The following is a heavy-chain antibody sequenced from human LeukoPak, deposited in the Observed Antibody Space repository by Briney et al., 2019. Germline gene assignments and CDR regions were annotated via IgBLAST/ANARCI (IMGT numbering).Heavy chain of an antibody. Sequence: GGSLRLSCAASGTTISSYAMSLVRPARGKGLGLAAVISGSGGRTYYADSVKGGFTISRDNSKNTLYLQMNSLRAEDTAVYYCAKDSRARRGSGWYNWFDPWGQGTLVTVSS. CDR3: AKDSRARRGSGWYNWFDP. V-gene: IGHV3-23*01. CDR1: GTTISSYA. CDR2: ISGSGGRT. D-gene: IGHD6-19*01. J-gene: IGHJ5*02.